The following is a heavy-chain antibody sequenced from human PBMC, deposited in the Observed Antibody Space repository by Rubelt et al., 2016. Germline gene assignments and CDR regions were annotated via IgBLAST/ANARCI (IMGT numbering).Heavy chain of an antibody. D-gene: IGHD4-23*01. CDR2: GST. V-gene: IGHV4-59*01. Sequence: GSTNYNPSLKSRVTISVDTSKNQFSLKLSSVTAADTAVYYCARDPYGGTGSFDYWGQGTLVTVSS. CDR3: ARDPYGGTGSFDY. J-gene: IGHJ4*02.